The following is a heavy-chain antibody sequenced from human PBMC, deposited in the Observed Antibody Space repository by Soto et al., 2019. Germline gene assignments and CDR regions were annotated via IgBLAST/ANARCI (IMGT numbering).Heavy chain of an antibody. V-gene: IGHV4-4*02. Sequence: QVQLQESGPGLVKPSETLSLTCGVSGDSINNGFWWTWVRQPPGKGLEWIGEKHHSGSTNYNLSLKSRVPISLDKSKIQFSLNLSSVTAADTAVYFCASSSGWWRLDVWGQGTTVTVSS. D-gene: IGHD6-19*01. CDR1: GDSINNGFW. J-gene: IGHJ6*02. CDR2: KHHSGST. CDR3: ASSSGWWRLDV.